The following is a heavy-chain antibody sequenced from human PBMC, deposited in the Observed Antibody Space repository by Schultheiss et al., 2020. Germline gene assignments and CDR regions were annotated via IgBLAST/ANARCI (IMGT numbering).Heavy chain of an antibody. Sequence: GGSLRLSCAASGFTFSNAWMSWVRQAPGKGLEWVSRINSDGSSTTYADSVKGRFTISRDNAKNTLYLHMNSLRPEDTALYYCGRDAGYALDVWGQGTTVTVSS. CDR2: INSDGSST. CDR1: GFTFSNAW. V-gene: IGHV3-74*01. CDR3: GRDAGYALDV. J-gene: IGHJ6*02.